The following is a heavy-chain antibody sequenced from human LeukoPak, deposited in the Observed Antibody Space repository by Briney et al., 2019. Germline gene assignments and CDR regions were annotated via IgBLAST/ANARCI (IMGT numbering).Heavy chain of an antibody. V-gene: IGHV4-4*02. Sequence: PSETLSLTCAVSGGSISSSNWWSWVRQPPGKGLEWIGEIYHSGSTNYNPSLKSRVTISVDKTKNQFSLKLSSVTAADTAVYYCARAYAYYYDSSGYLVSSGQGTLGTVSS. D-gene: IGHD3-22*01. CDR3: ARAYAYYYDSSGYLVS. J-gene: IGHJ5*02. CDR2: IYHSGST. CDR1: GGSISSSNW.